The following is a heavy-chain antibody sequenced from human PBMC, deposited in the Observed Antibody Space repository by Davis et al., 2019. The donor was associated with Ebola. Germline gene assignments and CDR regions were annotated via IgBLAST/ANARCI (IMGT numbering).Heavy chain of an antibody. CDR3: ARDATIFGVVIFYYGMDV. D-gene: IGHD3-3*01. Sequence: GESLKISCAASGFTFSSYWMSWVRQAPGKGLEWVANIKEDGSEKHYVDSVKGRFTISRDNAKNSLYVQMNSLRAEDTAVYYCARDATIFGVVIFYYGMDVWGQGTTVTVSS. V-gene: IGHV3-7*03. CDR2: IKEDGSEK. CDR1: GFTFSSYW. J-gene: IGHJ6*02.